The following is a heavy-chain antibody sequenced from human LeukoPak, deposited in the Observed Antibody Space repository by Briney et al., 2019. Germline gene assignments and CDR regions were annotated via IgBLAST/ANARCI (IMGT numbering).Heavy chain of an antibody. CDR1: GFTFSSYA. V-gene: IGHV3-23*01. Sequence: GGSPRLSCAASGFTFSSYAMSWVRQAPGKGLEWVSAISGSGGSTYYADSVKGRFTISRDNSKNTLYLQMNSLRAEDTAVYYCANLESPRIALLGWGQGTLVTVSS. CDR2: ISGSGGST. J-gene: IGHJ4*02. CDR3: ANLESPRIALLG. D-gene: IGHD6-13*01.